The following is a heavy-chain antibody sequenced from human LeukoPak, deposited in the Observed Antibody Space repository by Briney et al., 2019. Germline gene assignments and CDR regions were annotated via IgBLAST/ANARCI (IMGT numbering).Heavy chain of an antibody. CDR1: GFTFSSYA. J-gene: IGHJ4*02. V-gene: IGHV3-30*04. CDR3: ARSLKRSVAGTPEFDY. D-gene: IGHD6-19*01. CDR2: ISYDGSNK. Sequence: GGSLRLSCAASGFTFSSYAMHWVRQAPGKGLEWVAVISYDGSNKYYADSVKGRFTISRDNSKNTLYLQMNSLRAEDTAVYYCARSLKRSVAGTPEFDYWGQGTLVTVSS.